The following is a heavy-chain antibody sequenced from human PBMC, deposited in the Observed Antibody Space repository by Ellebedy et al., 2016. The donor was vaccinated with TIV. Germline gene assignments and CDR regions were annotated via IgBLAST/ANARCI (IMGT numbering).Heavy chain of an antibody. CDR2: INPDSGVT. D-gene: IGHD6-13*01. J-gene: IGHJ6*02. Sequence: ASVKVSCKASGYTFTANYVRWVRQAPGQGLEWMGWINPDSGVTNFAQKFQGRVTMTRDTSVNTAYMELSRLESADTAVYYCARVRRGSSGMDVWGQGTTVTVS. CDR1: GYTFTANY. CDR3: ARVRRGSSGMDV. V-gene: IGHV1-2*02.